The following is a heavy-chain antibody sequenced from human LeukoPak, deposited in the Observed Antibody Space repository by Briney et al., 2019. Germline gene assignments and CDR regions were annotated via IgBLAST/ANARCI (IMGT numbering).Heavy chain of an antibody. Sequence: ASVNVSCKASGYTFTGYYMHWVRQAPGQGLEWMGWINPNSGGTNYAQKFQGWVTMTRDTSISTAYMELSRLRSDDTAVYYCARGSGGVGDAFDIWGQGTMVTVSS. V-gene: IGHV1-2*04. D-gene: IGHD2-8*02. CDR1: GYTFTGYY. J-gene: IGHJ3*02. CDR2: INPNSGGT. CDR3: ARGSGGVGDAFDI.